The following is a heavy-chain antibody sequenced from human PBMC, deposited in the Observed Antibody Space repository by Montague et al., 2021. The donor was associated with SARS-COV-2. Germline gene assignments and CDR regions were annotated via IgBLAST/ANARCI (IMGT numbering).Heavy chain of an antibody. J-gene: IGHJ5*02. V-gene: IGHV4-59*11. CDR3: ARGSGSASATWFDP. CDR2: IYYTGIT. CDR1: GGSIGSHY. D-gene: IGHD6-25*01. Sequence: SETLSLTCTVSGGSIGSHYWSWIRLPPGKELEWVGHIYYTGITKYNSSLKSRVTISVDTSKTQLSLKLDSVTDADTAVYYCARGSGSASATWFDPWGQGTLVTVSS.